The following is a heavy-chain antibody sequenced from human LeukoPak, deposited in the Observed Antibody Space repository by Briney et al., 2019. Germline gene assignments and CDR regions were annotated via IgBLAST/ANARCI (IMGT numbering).Heavy chain of an antibody. CDR1: GFTFSSYG. V-gene: IGHV3-33*01. CDR3: ARAWGRDGYSPADY. CDR2: IWYDGSNK. Sequence: GRSLRLSCAASGFTFSSYGMHWVRQAPGKRLEWVAVIWYDGSNKYYADSVKGRFTISRDNSKNTLYLQMNSLRAEDTAVYYCARAWGRDGYSPADYWGQGTLVTVSS. D-gene: IGHD5-24*01. J-gene: IGHJ4*02.